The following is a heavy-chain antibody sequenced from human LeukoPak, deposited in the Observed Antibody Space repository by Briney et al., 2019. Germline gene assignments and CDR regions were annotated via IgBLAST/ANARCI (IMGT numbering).Heavy chain of an antibody. D-gene: IGHD2-2*01. CDR2: IYHSGST. CDR3: ARHNAPRRVGFDF. J-gene: IGHJ4*02. V-gene: IGHV4-39*01. Sequence: SETLSLTCTVSGGSISSSSYYWGWIRQPPGKGLEWIGYIYHSGSTYYNPSLKSRVTISVDRSKNQFSLKLSSVTAADTALYWCARHNAPRRVGFDFWGQGILVTVSS. CDR1: GGSISSSSYY.